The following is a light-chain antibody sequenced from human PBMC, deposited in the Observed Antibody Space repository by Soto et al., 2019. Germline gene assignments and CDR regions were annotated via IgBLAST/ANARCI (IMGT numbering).Light chain of an antibody. CDR2: DVS. CDR3: CSYAGRYTYI. Sequence: QSVLTQPRSVSGSPGQSVTISCAGTSSDVGGYNYVSWYQQHPGKAPKLMIYDVSKRPSGVPDRFSGSESGNTASLTISGLQAEDEADYYCCSYAGRYTYIFGTGTKVTVL. V-gene: IGLV2-11*01. J-gene: IGLJ1*01. CDR1: SSDVGGYNY.